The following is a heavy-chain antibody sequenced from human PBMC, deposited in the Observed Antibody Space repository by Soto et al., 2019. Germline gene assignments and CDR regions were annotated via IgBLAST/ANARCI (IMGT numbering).Heavy chain of an antibody. CDR2: SRDKAQVYST. CDR3: VRATYYSDSRGYTRCLDY. J-gene: IGHJ4*02. V-gene: IGHV3-72*01. Sequence: GASLRLSRAASGFTFSDHCIAWVRQAPGKGLDWVGRSRDKAQVYSTQYAASVKVRFTTSRYDSRNSVYLKMNSLKTEDTAVYYCVRATYYSDSRGYTRCLDYSARGALVNVSS. CDR1: GFTFSDHC. D-gene: IGHD3-22*01.